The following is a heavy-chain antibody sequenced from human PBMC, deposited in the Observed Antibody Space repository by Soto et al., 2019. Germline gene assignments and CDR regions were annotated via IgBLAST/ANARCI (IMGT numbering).Heavy chain of an antibody. CDR1: GYPVTAYY. CDR2: INPATGAA. CDR3: AKWGGVGVAASAAFDM. J-gene: IGHJ3*02. V-gene: IGHV1-2*02. D-gene: IGHD3-3*01. Sequence: QLHLVQSGAVVKKPGASVTVSCSASGYPVTAYYMHWVRQAPGRGLEWMGGINPATGAAKYTQTFRGRANMPRDTSPRAVFMELCGLTSEDPAVFYSAKWGGVGVAASAAFDMWGQGTVVTVSS.